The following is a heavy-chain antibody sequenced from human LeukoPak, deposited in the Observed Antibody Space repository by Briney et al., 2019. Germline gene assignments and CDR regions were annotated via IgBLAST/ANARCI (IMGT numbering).Heavy chain of an antibody. CDR1: GFTFSSYW. D-gene: IGHD4-17*01. Sequence: GGSLRLSCAASGFTFSSYWMSWVRQAPGKGLERVANIKQDGSEKYYVDSVKGRFTISRDNAKNSLYLQMNSLRAEDTAVYYCARGPMTTVTTVRFDPWGQGTLVTVSS. J-gene: IGHJ5*02. CDR2: IKQDGSEK. CDR3: ARGPMTTVTTVRFDP. V-gene: IGHV3-7*04.